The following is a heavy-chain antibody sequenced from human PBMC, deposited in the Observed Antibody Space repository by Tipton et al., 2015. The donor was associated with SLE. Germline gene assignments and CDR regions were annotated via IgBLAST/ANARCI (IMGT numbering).Heavy chain of an antibody. CDR3: ARDRDSSPSDGSGTYDAFDI. J-gene: IGHJ3*02. V-gene: IGHV3-30*04. D-gene: IGHD3-10*01. Sequence: TLSLTCAASGFTFSSYAMHWVRQAPGKGLEWVAVISYDGSNKYYADSVKGRFTISRDNSKNTLYLQMNSLRAEDTAVYYCARDRDSSPSDGSGTYDAFDIWGQGTMVTVPS. CDR2: ISYDGSNK. CDR1: GFTFSSYA.